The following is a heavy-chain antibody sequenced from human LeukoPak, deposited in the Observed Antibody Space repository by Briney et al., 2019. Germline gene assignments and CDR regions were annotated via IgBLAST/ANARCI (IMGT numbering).Heavy chain of an antibody. CDR2: ISGSGGST. CDR3: AKDVDVVAAMSFDY. CDR1: GFSFSNYA. D-gene: IGHD2-21*02. V-gene: IGHV3-23*01. Sequence: PGGSLRLSCTASGFSFSNYAMSWVRQAPARGPEWVSAISGSGGSTYYADSVKGRFTISRDNSKNTLYLQMNSLRAEDTAVYYCAKDVDVVAAMSFDYWGQGTLVTVSS. J-gene: IGHJ4*02.